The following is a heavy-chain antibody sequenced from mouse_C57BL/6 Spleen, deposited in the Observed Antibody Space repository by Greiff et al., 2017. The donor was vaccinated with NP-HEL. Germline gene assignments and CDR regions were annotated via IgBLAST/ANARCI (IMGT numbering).Heavy chain of an antibody. J-gene: IGHJ3*01. V-gene: IGHV1-54*01. CDR3: ARNYYGYEFAY. Sequence: QVQLKESGAELVRPGTSVKVSCKASGYAFTNYLIEWVKQRPGQGLEWIGVINPGSGGTNYNEKFKGKATLTADKSSSTAYMQLSSLTSEDSAVYFCARNYYGYEFAYWGQGTLVTVSA. CDR1: GYAFTNYL. CDR2: INPGSGGT. D-gene: IGHD2-2*01.